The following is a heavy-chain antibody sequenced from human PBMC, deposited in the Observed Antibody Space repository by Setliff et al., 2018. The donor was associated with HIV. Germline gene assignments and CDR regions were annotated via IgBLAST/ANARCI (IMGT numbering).Heavy chain of an antibody. J-gene: IGHJ5*02. CDR1: GDSISSYS. CDR3: ARRIDDSGSFPDKNWFDT. CDR2: ILSSGST. D-gene: IGHD3-10*01. Sequence: SETLSLTCTVSGDSISSYSWNWIRQSPGGGLEWIGFILSSGSTKYNPSLQSRVAMSIDTSKNQFSLRLTSVTAADTAVYYCARRIDDSGSFPDKNWFDTWGQGSLVTVSS. V-gene: IGHV4-4*09.